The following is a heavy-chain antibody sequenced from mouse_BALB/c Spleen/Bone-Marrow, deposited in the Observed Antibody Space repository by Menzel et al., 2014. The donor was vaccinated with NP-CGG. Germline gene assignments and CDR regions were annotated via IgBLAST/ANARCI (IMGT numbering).Heavy chain of an antibody. CDR1: GYAFSTYW. CDR3: AKVTTGFAY. V-gene: IGHV1-80*01. CDR2: IYPGDGDT. D-gene: IGHD2-2*01. J-gene: IGHJ3*01. Sequence: QVQLKESGAELVRPGSSVKISCKASGYAFSTYWMTWVKQRPGQGLERIGQIYPGDGDTKYNGKFKGKATLTADKSSSTAYVQLSSLTSEDSAVYFCAKVTTGFAYWGQGTLVTVSA.